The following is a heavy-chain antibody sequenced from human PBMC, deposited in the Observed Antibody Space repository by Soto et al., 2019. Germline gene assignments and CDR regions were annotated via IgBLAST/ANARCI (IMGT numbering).Heavy chain of an antibody. V-gene: IGHV3-30*18. CDR2: ISYDGYLK. CDR1: GFTFITYG. Sequence: RGGSLRLSCAASGFTFITYGMQWFRQAPGKGLEWVAVISYDGYLKYYVDAVKGRFTVARDNSKNTLFLEMNSLRVEDTAVYFCAKDFKVSGSHYGTLNYYYGMDVWGQGTTVTVSS. D-gene: IGHD3-10*01. CDR3: AKDFKVSGSHYGTLNYYYGMDV. J-gene: IGHJ6*02.